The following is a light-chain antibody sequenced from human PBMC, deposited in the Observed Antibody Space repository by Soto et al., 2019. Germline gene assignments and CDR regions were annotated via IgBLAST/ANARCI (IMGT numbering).Light chain of an antibody. V-gene: IGLV1-51*01. CDR3: GSWDSSLSARV. CDR2: DNN. J-gene: IGLJ1*01. CDR1: SSNIGNNF. Sequence: QSVLTQPPSVSAAPGQKVTISCSGSSSNIGNNFVSWYQQFPGTAPKLLIYDNNKRPSGIPDRFSGSKSGTSATLGITGLQTGDEADYYCGSWDSSLSARVFGTGTKVTVL.